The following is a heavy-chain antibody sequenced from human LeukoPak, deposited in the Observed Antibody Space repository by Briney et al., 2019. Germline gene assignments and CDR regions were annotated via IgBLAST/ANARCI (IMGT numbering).Heavy chain of an antibody. CDR1: EFTFSDYY. CDR2: IRQDGGEK. Sequence: GGSLRLSCAASEFTFSDYYMSWIRQAPGKGLEWVANIRQDGGEKYYVDSVKGRFTIFRDNAKNSLYLQMNSLRAEDTAVYYCARRYFDYWGHGTLVTVSS. CDR3: ARRYFDY. V-gene: IGHV3-7*03. J-gene: IGHJ4*01.